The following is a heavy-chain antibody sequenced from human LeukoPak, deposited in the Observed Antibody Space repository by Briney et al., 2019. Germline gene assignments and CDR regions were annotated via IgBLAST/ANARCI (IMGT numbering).Heavy chain of an antibody. V-gene: IGHV3-23*01. CDR3: AKDARRSSGWYFFDH. J-gene: IGHJ4*02. CDR1: GFTFSSQA. Sequence: GGSLRLSCAASGFTFSSQAMGWVRHPPGRGLEWVSVISDSGDLTYYADSVKGRFTISRDNSKNTLYLQMNSLRAEDTAVYYCAKDARRSSGWYFFDHWGQGTLVTVSS. D-gene: IGHD6-19*01. CDR2: ISDSGDLT.